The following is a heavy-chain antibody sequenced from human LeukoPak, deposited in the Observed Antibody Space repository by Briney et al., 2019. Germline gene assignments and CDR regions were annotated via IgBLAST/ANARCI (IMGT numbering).Heavy chain of an antibody. J-gene: IGHJ4*02. CDR2: ISYDGSNK. D-gene: IGHD6-25*01. Sequence: GGSLRLSCAASGFTFSSYGMHWVRQAPGKGLEWVAVISYDGSNKYYADSVKGRFTISRDNSKNALYLQMNSLRPEDTAIYYCVKDPPAAYWGQGILVTVSS. CDR1: GFTFSSYG. CDR3: VKDPPAAY. V-gene: IGHV3-30*18.